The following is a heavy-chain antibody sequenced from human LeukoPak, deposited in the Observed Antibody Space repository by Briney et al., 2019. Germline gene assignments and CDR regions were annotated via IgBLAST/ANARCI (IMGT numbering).Heavy chain of an antibody. CDR3: ARQVSGYGSGSFYFDY. CDR1: GFTLSSHP. Sequence: PGGSLRLSCAASGFTLSSHPMNWVRQAPGKGLEWVSFISTSSSHIYYADSVKGRFTISRDNARNSVSLQMNSLRAEDTAVYYCARQVSGYGSGSFYFDYWGQGMLVTVSS. D-gene: IGHD3-10*01. J-gene: IGHJ4*02. V-gene: IGHV3-21*01. CDR2: ISTSSSHI.